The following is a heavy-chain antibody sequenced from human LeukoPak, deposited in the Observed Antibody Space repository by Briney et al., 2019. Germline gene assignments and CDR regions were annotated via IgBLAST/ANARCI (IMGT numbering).Heavy chain of an antibody. V-gene: IGHV4-34*01. CDR1: GGSFSGYY. CDR3: ARAGDYDFWSGYYLDY. Sequence: PSETLSLTCAVYGGSFSGYYWSWIRQPPGKGLEWIGEINHSGSTNYNPSLKSRVTISVDTSKNQFSLKLSSVTAADTAVYYCARAGDYDFWSGYYLDYWGQGTLVTVSS. CDR2: INHSGST. D-gene: IGHD3-3*01. J-gene: IGHJ4*02.